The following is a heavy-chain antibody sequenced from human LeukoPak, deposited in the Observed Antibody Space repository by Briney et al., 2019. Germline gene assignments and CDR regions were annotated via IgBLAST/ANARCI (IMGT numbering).Heavy chain of an antibody. Sequence: GGSLRLSCVGSGFTFSNYYMHWVRQAPGKGLEWVANLKQDGSQINYVDSVKGRFTISRDSAKNSLYLQMNSLRAEDTAVYYCVKGAGFILDWWGQGTLVTVSS. D-gene: IGHD5-12*01. CDR2: LKQDGSQI. V-gene: IGHV3-7*01. J-gene: IGHJ4*01. CDR1: GFTFSNYY. CDR3: VKGAGFILDW.